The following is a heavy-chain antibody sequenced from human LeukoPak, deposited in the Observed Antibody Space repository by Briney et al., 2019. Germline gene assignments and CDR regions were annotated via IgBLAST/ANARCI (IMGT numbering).Heavy chain of an antibody. CDR2: IDSDGINS. V-gene: IGHV3-74*01. CDR3: AKRLRDGYNSPIDF. CDR1: GFTFSTYW. Sequence: PGGSLRLSCAASGFTFSTYWMHWVRQAPGKGLVWVSRIDSDGINSYYADSVKGRFTISRDNAKNTLYLQMNSLRAEDTAVYYCAKRLRDGYNSPIDFWGQGTLVTVSS. D-gene: IGHD5-24*01. J-gene: IGHJ4*02.